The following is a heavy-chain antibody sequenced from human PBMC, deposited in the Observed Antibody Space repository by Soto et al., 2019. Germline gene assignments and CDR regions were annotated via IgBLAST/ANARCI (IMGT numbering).Heavy chain of an antibody. Sequence: EVQLVESGGGVIQPGGSLRLSYAASGLYVGSSYMSWVRQAPGKGLEWISYISGGGETYYSNSVKGRFTISKDNSKNTLFLQMHSVRAEDTAVYYCARDGDGGWGNWGRGVQVTVTS. V-gene: IGHV3-53*01. J-gene: IGHJ4*02. CDR1: GLYVGSSY. CDR3: ARDGDGGWGN. D-gene: IGHD7-27*01. CDR2: ISGGGET.